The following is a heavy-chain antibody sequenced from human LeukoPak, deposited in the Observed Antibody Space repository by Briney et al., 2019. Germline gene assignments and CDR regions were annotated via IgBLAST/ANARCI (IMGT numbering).Heavy chain of an antibody. CDR2: ISGGGITT. CDR1: GFAFGSYA. V-gene: IGHV3-23*01. CDR3: PRQSYASGWNPFDY. D-gene: IGHD6-19*01. Sequence: GGSLRLSCTASGFAFGSYAMSWVRQAPGKGLEWVSTISGGGITTYYADSAKGRFTISRDNSKNTMFLQMNSLRADDTAVYYCPRQSYASGWNPFDYWGQGILVTVSS. J-gene: IGHJ4*02.